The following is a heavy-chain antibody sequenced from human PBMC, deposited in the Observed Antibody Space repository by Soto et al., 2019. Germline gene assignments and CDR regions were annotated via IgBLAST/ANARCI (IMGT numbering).Heavy chain of an antibody. Sequence: GGSLRLSCAASGFTFSNAWMSWVRQAPGEGLEWVGRIKSKTDGGTTDYAAPVKGRFTISRDDSKNTLYLQMNSLKTEDTAVYYCTTGSYDFWSGQFGTYYYYYGMDVWGQGTKVTVSS. J-gene: IGHJ6*02. CDR1: GFTFSNAW. CDR2: IKSKTDGGTT. CDR3: TTGSYDFWSGQFGTYYYYYGMDV. V-gene: IGHV3-15*01. D-gene: IGHD3-3*01.